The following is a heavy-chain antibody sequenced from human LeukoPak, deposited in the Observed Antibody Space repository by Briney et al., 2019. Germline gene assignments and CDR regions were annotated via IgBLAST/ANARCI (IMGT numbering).Heavy chain of an antibody. J-gene: IGHJ4*02. Sequence: GRSLRLSCAASGFTFSSYAMHWVRQAPGKGLEWVAVISYDGSNKYYADSVKGRFTISRDNSKNTLYLQMNSLRAEDTAVYYCAKDRGAAAGTFDYWGQGTLVTVSS. D-gene: IGHD6-13*01. CDR2: ISYDGSNK. CDR3: AKDRGAAAGTFDY. V-gene: IGHV3-30*04. CDR1: GFTFSSYA.